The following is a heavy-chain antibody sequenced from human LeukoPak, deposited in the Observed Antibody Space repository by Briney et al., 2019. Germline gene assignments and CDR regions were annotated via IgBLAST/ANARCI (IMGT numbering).Heavy chain of an antibody. D-gene: IGHD3-10*01. Sequence: SETLSLTCTVSGGSISSSSYYWGWIRQPPGKGLEWIGSIYYSGSTYYNPSLKSRVTISVDTSKNQFPLKLSSVTAADTAVYYCARSSYYYAADAFDIWGQGTMVTVSS. V-gene: IGHV4-39*06. CDR1: GGSISSSSYY. J-gene: IGHJ3*02. CDR2: IYYSGST. CDR3: ARSSYYYAADAFDI.